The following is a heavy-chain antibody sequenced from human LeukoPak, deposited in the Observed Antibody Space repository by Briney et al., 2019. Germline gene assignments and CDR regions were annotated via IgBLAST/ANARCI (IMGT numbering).Heavy chain of an antibody. CDR1: GGSISSGSYY. V-gene: IGHV4-61*02. CDR3: ASGGIAAAGTREETVDY. CDR2: INTSGNS. Sequence: KSSETLSLTCTVSGGSISSGSYYWSWIRQPAGKGLEWIGRINTSGNSHYNPSLKSRVTISVDTSKNQFSLKLSSVTAADAAVYYCASGGIAAAGTREETVDYWGQGTLVTVSS. D-gene: IGHD6-13*01. J-gene: IGHJ4*02.